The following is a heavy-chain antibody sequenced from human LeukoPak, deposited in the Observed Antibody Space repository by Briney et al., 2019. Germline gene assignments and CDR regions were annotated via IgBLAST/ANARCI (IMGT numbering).Heavy chain of an antibody. CDR3: ARRPAYCGGDCPFDY. Sequence: GESLKISCKGSGYSFTSYWIGWVRQMPGKGLEWMGIIYPGDSDTRYSPSFQGQVTISADKSINTAYLQWSSLKASDTAMYYCARRPAYCGGDCPFDYWGQGTLVTVSS. J-gene: IGHJ4*02. CDR2: IYPGDSDT. CDR1: GYSFTSYW. D-gene: IGHD2-21*02. V-gene: IGHV5-51*01.